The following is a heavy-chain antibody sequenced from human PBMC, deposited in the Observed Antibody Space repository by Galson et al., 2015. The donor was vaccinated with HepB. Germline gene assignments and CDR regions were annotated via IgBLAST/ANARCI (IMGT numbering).Heavy chain of an antibody. CDR3: ATQYYYDSSGYYRHDAFDI. CDR2: IYPGDSDT. D-gene: IGHD3-22*01. V-gene: IGHV5-51*01. Sequence: QSGAEVKKPGESLKISCKGSGSSFTSYWIGWVRQMPGKGLEWMGIIYPGDSDTRYSPSFQGQVTISADKSISTAYLQWSSLKASDTAMYYCATQYYYDSSGYYRHDAFDIWGQGTMVTVSS. CDR1: GSSFTSYW. J-gene: IGHJ3*02.